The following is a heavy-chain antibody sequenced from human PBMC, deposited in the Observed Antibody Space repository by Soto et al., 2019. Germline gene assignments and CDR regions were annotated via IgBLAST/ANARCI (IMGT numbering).Heavy chain of an antibody. CDR3: AKSRITLYHYGMDV. V-gene: IGHV3-30*18. CDR1: GVTFSSYG. Sequence: QVQLVESGGGVVQPGRSLRLSCAASGVTFSSYGMHWVRQAPGKGLEWVAVISYDGSDKYYADSVKGRFTISRDNSKNTLYLQMNSLRAEDTSVYYCAKSRITLYHYGMDVW. D-gene: IGHD3-10*01. J-gene: IGHJ6*01. CDR2: ISYDGSDK.